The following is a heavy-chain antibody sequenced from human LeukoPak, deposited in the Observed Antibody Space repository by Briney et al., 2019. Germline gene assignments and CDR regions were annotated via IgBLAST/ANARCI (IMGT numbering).Heavy chain of an antibody. J-gene: IGHJ4*02. D-gene: IGHD3-9*01. CDR2: IDPNSGGT. V-gene: IGHV1-2*06. CDR3: ARGPHDTSYYFDQ. Sequence: GASVKVSCKASGFSFTGYFMHWVRQAPGQGPEWMGRIDPNSGGTNYALKFQGRVTMTRDTSITTAYMDLNRLRSDDTAVYHCARGPHDTSYYFDQWGQGTLVTVSP. CDR1: GFSFTGYF.